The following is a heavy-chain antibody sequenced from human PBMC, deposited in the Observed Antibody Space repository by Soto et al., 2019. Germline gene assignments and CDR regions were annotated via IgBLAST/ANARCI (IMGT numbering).Heavy chain of an antibody. CDR2: INYSGRT. V-gene: IGHV4-59*01. CDR3: ARYAGSSWFDY. Sequence: LSLTCTVSGGSISTYYWSWIRQPPGKGLEWIGYINYSGRTNYNPSLKSRVTMSLDTSKNQFSLKLRSVTAADTALFYCARYAGSSWFDYWGQGTLVTVSS. D-gene: IGHD6-13*01. J-gene: IGHJ4*02. CDR1: GGSISTYY.